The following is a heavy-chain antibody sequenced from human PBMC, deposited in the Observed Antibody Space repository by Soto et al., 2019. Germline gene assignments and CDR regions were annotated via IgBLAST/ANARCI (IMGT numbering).Heavy chain of an antibody. CDR2: INYSGRT. V-gene: IGHV4-59*01. CDR3: ARYAGSSWFDY. Sequence: LSLTCTVSGGSISTYYWSWIRQPPGKGLEWIGYINYSGRTNYNPSLKSRVTMSLDTSKNQFSLKLRSVTAADTALFYCARYAGSSWFDYWGQGTLVTVSS. D-gene: IGHD6-13*01. J-gene: IGHJ4*02. CDR1: GGSISTYY.